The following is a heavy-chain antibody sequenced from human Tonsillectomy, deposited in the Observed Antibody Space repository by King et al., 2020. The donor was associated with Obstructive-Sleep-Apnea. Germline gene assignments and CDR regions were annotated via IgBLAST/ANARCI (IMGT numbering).Heavy chain of an antibody. CDR1: GFTFSSYA. CDR2: ISYDGSNK. D-gene: IGHD6-6*01. V-gene: IGHV3-30*04. CDR3: ASDRRSIAALPFLLDY. J-gene: IGHJ4*02. Sequence: VQLVESGGGVVQPGRSLRLSCAASGFTFSSYAMHWVRQAPGKGLEWVAVISYDGSNKYYADSVKGRFTISRDNSKNTLYLQMNSLRAEDTAVYYCASDRRSIAALPFLLDYWGQGTLVTVSS.